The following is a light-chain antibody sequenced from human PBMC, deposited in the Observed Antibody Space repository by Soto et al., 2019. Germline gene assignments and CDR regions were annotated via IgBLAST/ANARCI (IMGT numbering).Light chain of an antibody. CDR1: SSNIGSNT. CDR3: AAWDDRLNGVV. CDR2: SNN. J-gene: IGLJ2*01. Sequence: QSALTQPPSASGTPGQRVTISCSGSSSNIGSNTVNWYQQLPGTAPKLLIYSNNQRPSGVPDRFSGSKSGTSASLAISGLQSEDEADYYCAAWDDRLNGVVVGGGTKDTVL. V-gene: IGLV1-44*01.